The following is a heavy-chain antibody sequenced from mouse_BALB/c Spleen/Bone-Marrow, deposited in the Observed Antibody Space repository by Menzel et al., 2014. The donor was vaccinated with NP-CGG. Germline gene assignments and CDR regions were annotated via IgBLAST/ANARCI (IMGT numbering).Heavy chain of an antibody. Sequence: EVHLVESGGGLVKPGGSLKLSCAASGFTFSNYYMYWVRQTPEKRLEWVATISDGGSYTYYPDSVKGRFTISRDNAKNNLYLQMSSLKSEDTAMYYCARALYGSSYGFAYWGQGTLVTVSA. J-gene: IGHJ3*01. D-gene: IGHD1-1*01. CDR1: GFTFSNYY. CDR2: ISDGGSYT. CDR3: ARALYGSSYGFAY. V-gene: IGHV5-4*02.